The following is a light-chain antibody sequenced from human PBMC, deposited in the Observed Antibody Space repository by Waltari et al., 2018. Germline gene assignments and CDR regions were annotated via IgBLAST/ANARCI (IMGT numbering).Light chain of an antibody. CDR1: QDINKN. V-gene: IGKV1-33*01. CDR2: DAS. Sequence: DIQMTQAPSSLSASVGDRVTITCQASQDINKNLNWFQQKPGKGPKVLIFDASSLRTGVPLRFSGSGSGTHFTFTISSLQPEDIATYYCQHYENLPLTFGGGTKVEIK. CDR3: QHYENLPLT. J-gene: IGKJ4*01.